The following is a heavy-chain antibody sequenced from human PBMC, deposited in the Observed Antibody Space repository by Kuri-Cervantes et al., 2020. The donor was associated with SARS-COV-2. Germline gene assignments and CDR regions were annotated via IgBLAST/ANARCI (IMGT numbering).Heavy chain of an antibody. D-gene: IGHD2-15*01. Sequence: GGSLRLSCTVTGGSISSRRYYRGWIRQPPGKGLEWVANIKQDGSEKYYVDSVKGRFTISRDNAKNSLYLQMNSLRAEDTAVYYCAKSLIWHYFDYWGQGTLVTVSS. CDR1: GGSISSRRYY. J-gene: IGHJ4*02. V-gene: IGHV3-7*01. CDR3: AKSLIWHYFDY. CDR2: IKQDGSEK.